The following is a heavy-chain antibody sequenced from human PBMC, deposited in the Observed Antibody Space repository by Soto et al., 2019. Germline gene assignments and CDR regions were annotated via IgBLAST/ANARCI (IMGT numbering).Heavy chain of an antibody. V-gene: IGHV4-59*12. CDR3: ARRYGSCFDY. D-gene: IGHD5-18*01. CDR2: IYYSGST. CDR1: GGSISSYY. Sequence: QVQLQESGPGRVKPSETLSLTCTVSGGSISSYYWSWIRQPTGKGLEWIEYIYYSGSTNYNPSRKIRVTRSVDTSKIQFSLKLSSVTAADTALYYCARRYGSCFDYWGQGTLVTVSS. J-gene: IGHJ4*02.